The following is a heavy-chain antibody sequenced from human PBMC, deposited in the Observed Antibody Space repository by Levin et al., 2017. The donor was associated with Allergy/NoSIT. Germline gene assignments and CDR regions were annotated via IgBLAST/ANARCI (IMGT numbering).Heavy chain of an antibody. J-gene: IGHJ4*02. CDR3: ARDPATSGYYPDS. V-gene: IGHV3-48*02. D-gene: IGHD3-22*01. CDR1: GFTFSTYS. CDR2: ISSSSSTI. Sequence: PGGSLRLSCAASGFTFSTYSMNWVRQAPGKGLEWISYISSSSSTIYSADSVQGRFSISRDNAKNSLYLQMNNLRDEDTAVYYCARDPATSGYYPDSWGQGTLVTVSS.